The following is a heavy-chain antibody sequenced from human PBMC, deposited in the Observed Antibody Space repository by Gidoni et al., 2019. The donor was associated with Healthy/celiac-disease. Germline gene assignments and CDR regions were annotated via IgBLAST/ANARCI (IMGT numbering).Heavy chain of an antibody. J-gene: IGHJ2*01. CDR1: GFTFSSYS. CDR2: ISSSSSTI. CDR3: AIISEMATNFGSWYFDL. D-gene: IGHD5-12*01. Sequence: EVQLVESGGGLVQPGGSLRLSCAASGFTFSSYSMNWVRQAPGKGREWVSYISSSSSTIYYADSVKGRFTIARDNAKNSLYLQMNSLRDEDTAVYYCAIISEMATNFGSWYFDLWGRGTLVTVSS. V-gene: IGHV3-48*02.